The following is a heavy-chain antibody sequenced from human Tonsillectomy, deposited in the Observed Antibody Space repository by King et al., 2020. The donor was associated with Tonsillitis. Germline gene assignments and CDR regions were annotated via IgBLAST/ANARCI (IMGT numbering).Heavy chain of an antibody. CDR1: GFTFSSYG. D-gene: IGHD1-14*01. CDR2: ISYDGSNK. J-gene: IGHJ4*02. Sequence: QLVQSGGAVVQPGRSLRLSCAASGFTFSSYGMHWVRQAPGKGLEWMAVISYDGSNKYYADSVKGRFTISRDNSKNTLYLQMNSLRAEDTAVYYCAREGGIIPSFDYWGQGTLVTVSS. V-gene: IGHV3-33*05. CDR3: AREGGIIPSFDY.